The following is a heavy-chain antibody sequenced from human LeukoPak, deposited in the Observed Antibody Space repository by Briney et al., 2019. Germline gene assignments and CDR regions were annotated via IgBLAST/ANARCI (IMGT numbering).Heavy chain of an antibody. D-gene: IGHD4-17*01. CDR2: IYYSGST. Sequence: SETLSLTCTVSGGSISRYYWSWIRQPPGKGLEWIGYIYYSGSTNYNPSLKSRVTISVDTSKNQFSLKLSSVTAADTAVYYCATHDYGDYGVSGAFDIWGQGTMVTVSS. V-gene: IGHV4-59*01. J-gene: IGHJ3*02. CDR1: GGSISRYY. CDR3: ATHDYGDYGVSGAFDI.